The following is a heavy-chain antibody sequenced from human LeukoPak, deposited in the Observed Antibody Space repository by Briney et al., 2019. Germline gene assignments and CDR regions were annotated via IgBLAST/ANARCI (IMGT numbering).Heavy chain of an antibody. CDR2: ISGSGGST. CDR3: AKGTGPGGYDWVDY. CDR1: GFTFSSYA. J-gene: IGHJ4*02. Sequence: PGGSLRLSCAASGFTFSSYAMSWVRQAPGKGLRWVSAISGSGGSTYYADPVKGRFTISRDNSKNTLYLQMNSLRAEDTALYYCAKGTGPGGYDWVDYWGQGTLVTVSS. D-gene: IGHD5-12*01. V-gene: IGHV3-23*01.